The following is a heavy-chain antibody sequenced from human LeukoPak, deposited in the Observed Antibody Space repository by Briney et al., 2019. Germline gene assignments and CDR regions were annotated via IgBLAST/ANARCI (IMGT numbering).Heavy chain of an antibody. V-gene: IGHV3-23*01. CDR3: AKEAGYSGYDYPGY. J-gene: IGHJ4*02. CDR1: GFTFSSYA. Sequence: QSGGSLRLSCAASGFTFSSYAMSWVRQAPGKGLEWVSGISGSAYSTYYADSVQGRFTISRDNSKNTMYLQMNSLRAEDTAVYYCAKEAGYSGYDYPGYWGQGTLVTVSS. CDR2: ISGSAYST. D-gene: IGHD5-12*01.